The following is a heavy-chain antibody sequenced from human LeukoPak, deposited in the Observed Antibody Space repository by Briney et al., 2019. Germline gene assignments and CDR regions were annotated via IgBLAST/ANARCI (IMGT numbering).Heavy chain of an antibody. Sequence: GGSLRLSCAASGFTFSSYGMHWVRQAPGKGLEWVAVIWYDGSNKYYADSVKGRFTISRDNSKSTLYLQMNSLRAEDTAVYYCAKDPDYGYNYFDYWGQGTLVTVSS. CDR1: GFTFSSYG. D-gene: IGHD4-17*01. V-gene: IGHV3-33*06. CDR3: AKDPDYGYNYFDY. CDR2: IWYDGSNK. J-gene: IGHJ4*02.